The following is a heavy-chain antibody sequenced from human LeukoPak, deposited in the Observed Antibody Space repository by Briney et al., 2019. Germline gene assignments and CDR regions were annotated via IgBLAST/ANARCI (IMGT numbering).Heavy chain of an antibody. V-gene: IGHV1-3*01. D-gene: IGHD5-18*01. CDR2: INAGNGNT. CDR1: GYTFTSYA. CDR3: ARDLGRIQLWSPLDY. J-gene: IGHJ4*02. Sequence: GASVKVSCKASGYTFTSYAMHWVRQAPGQRLEWMGWINAGNGNTKYSQKFQGRVTITRDTSASTAYMELSSLRSEDTAVYYCARDLGRIQLWSPLDYWGQGTLVTVSS.